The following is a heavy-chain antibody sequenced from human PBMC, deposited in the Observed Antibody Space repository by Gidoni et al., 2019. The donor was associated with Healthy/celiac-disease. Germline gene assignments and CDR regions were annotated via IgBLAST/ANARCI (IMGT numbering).Heavy chain of an antibody. J-gene: IGHJ4*02. CDR1: GFTFSSYA. V-gene: IGHV3-23*01. Sequence: CPASGFTFSSYAMSWVRQAPGKGLEWVSAISGSGGSTYYADSVKGRFTISRDNSKNTLYLQMNSLRAEDTAVYYCAKGIAVAGTGYYFDYWGQGTLVTVSS. CDR2: ISGSGGST. CDR3: AKGIAVAGTGYYFDY. D-gene: IGHD6-19*01.